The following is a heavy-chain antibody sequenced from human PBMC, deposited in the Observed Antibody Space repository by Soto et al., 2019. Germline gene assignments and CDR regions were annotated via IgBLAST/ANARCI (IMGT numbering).Heavy chain of an antibody. D-gene: IGHD3-22*01. CDR1: GYPFSTYA. J-gene: IGHJ4*02. V-gene: IGHV1-3*04. Sequence: GASVKVSCKASGYPFSTYAMHWVRQAPGQNLEWMGAIDTGNGDTGYSQKFQGRVPITRDTSARTAYMELNSLRSEDTAVYYCARGGSGTIIGPMYWGQGTLVTVSS. CDR2: IDTGNGDT. CDR3: ARGGSGTIIGPMY.